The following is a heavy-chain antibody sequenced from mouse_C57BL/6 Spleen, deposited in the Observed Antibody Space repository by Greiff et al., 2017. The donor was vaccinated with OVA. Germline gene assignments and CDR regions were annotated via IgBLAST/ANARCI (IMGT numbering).Heavy chain of an antibody. CDR3: ARPPTVVATDAMDY. D-gene: IGHD1-1*01. J-gene: IGHJ4*01. CDR1: GYTFTDYY. Sequence: EVQLQQSGPVLVKPGASVKMSCKASGYTFTDYYMNWVKQSHGKSLEWIGVINPYNGGTSYNQKFKGKATLTVDKSSSTAYMELNSLTSEDSAVYYCARPPTVVATDAMDYWGQGTSVTVSS. CDR2: INPYNGGT. V-gene: IGHV1-19*01.